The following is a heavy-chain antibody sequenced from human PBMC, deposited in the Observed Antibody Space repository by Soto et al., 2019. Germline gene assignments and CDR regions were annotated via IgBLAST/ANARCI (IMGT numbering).Heavy chain of an antibody. CDR1: GFTFRSYS. J-gene: IGHJ6*02. Sequence: EVQLVESGGGLVKPGGSLRLSCAASGFTFRSYSMKWVRQAPVKGLEWVSSISSSSSYIYDADSVKGRFTISRDNAKNSLYLQTNSLRAEDTAVYYCARDRSGWSKQQYYYYYGMDVWGQGTTVTVSS. CDR3: ARDRSGWSKQQYYYYYGMDV. D-gene: IGHD6-19*01. CDR2: ISSSSSYI. V-gene: IGHV3-21*01.